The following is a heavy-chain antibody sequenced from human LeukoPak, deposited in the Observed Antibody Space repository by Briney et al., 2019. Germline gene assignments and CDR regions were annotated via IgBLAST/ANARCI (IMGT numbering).Heavy chain of an antibody. CDR3: ARAPGRSAAGSYYYYYMDV. D-gene: IGHD6-13*01. Sequence: GSLRLSCAASGFTFSSYAMHWVRQAPGKGLEWVAVISYDGSNKYYADSVKGRFTISRDNSKNTLYLQMNSLRAEDTAVYYCARAPGRSAAGSYYYYYMDVWGKGTTVTVSS. CDR2: ISYDGSNK. V-gene: IGHV3-30*04. CDR1: GFTFSSYA. J-gene: IGHJ6*03.